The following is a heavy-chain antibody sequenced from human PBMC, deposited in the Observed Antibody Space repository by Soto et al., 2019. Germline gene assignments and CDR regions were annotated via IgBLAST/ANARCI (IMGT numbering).Heavy chain of an antibody. Sequence: ASVKVSCKASGYTFTSYGISWVRQAPGQGLEWMGWISAYNGNTNYAQKLQGRVTMTTDTSTSTAYMELRSLRSDDTAVYYCARDFGNVLRFLEWLFRVQAYGMDVWGQGTTVTAP. D-gene: IGHD3-3*01. CDR1: GYTFTSYG. CDR3: ARDFGNVLRFLEWLFRVQAYGMDV. CDR2: ISAYNGNT. J-gene: IGHJ6*02. V-gene: IGHV1-18*01.